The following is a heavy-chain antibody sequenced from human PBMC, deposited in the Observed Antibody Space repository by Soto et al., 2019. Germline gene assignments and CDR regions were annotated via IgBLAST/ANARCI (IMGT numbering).Heavy chain of an antibody. Sequence: QVQLVESGGGLVKPGGSLRLSCAASGFTFSSYNMSWIRQAPGKGLEWVSYITSSGSNTFDAESVKGRFTISRDNTMNLLYLQMNSLSAEDTAVYYCARRGTISSAHHFDHWGQGTLVTVSS. J-gene: IGHJ4*02. D-gene: IGHD6-6*01. CDR3: ARRGTISSAHHFDH. CDR2: ITSSGSNT. CDR1: GFTFSSYN. V-gene: IGHV3-11*01.